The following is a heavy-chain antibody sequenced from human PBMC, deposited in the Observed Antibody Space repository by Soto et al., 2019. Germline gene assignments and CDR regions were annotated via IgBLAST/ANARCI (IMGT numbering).Heavy chain of an antibody. CDR1: GFTFSSYS. CDR2: ISSSSSTI. D-gene: IGHD2-8*01. V-gene: IGHV3-48*01. J-gene: IGHJ6*03. Sequence: GGSLRLSCAASGFTFSSYSMNWVRQAPGKGLEWVSYISSSSSTIYYADSVKGRFTISRDNAKNSLYLQMNSLRAEDTAVYYCARVVFGGRLYCTNGVCYTYYYYYYMDVWGKGTTVTVSS. CDR3: ARVVFGGRLYCTNGVCYTYYYYYYMDV.